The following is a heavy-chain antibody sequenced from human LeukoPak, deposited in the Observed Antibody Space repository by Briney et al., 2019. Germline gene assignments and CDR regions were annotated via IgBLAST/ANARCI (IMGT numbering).Heavy chain of an antibody. Sequence: ASVKVSCKASGYTFTSYGISWVRQAPGQGLGWMGWISAYNGNTNYAQKLQGRVTMTRDTSTSTVYMELSSLRSEDTAVYYCARDRLDYWGQGTLVTVSS. J-gene: IGHJ4*02. D-gene: IGHD6-6*01. CDR1: GYTFTSYG. V-gene: IGHV1-18*01. CDR3: ARDRLDY. CDR2: ISAYNGNT.